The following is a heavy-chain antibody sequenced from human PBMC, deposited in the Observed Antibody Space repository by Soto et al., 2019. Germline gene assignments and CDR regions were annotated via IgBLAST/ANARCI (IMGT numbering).Heavy chain of an antibody. V-gene: IGHV3-7*03. CDR2: INQDGSEK. CDR3: ARDPDYYDRSCYQY. D-gene: IGHD3-22*01. CDR1: GFTLSSSW. Sequence: EVQLVESGGGLVQPGGSLRLSCAVSGFTLSSSWMSWVRQAPGKGLEWVANINQDGSEKYYVDSVKGRFTISRDNAKNSLYLQMNSLRAEDTAVYYCARDPDYYDRSCYQYWGQGTLVIVSS. J-gene: IGHJ4*02.